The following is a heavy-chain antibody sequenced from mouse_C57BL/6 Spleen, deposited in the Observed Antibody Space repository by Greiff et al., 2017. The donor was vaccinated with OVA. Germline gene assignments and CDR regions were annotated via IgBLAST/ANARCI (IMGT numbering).Heavy chain of an antibody. CDR1: GYTFTSYW. CDR3: ARRDGSVDY. Sequence: QVQLQQPGAELVKPGASVKLSCKASGYTFTSYWMQWVKQRPGQGLEWIGEIDPSDSYTNYNQKFKGKATLTVDTSSSTAYMQLSSLTSEDSAVYYCARRDGSVDYWGQGTTLTVSS. CDR2: IDPSDSYT. J-gene: IGHJ2*01. D-gene: IGHD1-1*01. V-gene: IGHV1-50*01.